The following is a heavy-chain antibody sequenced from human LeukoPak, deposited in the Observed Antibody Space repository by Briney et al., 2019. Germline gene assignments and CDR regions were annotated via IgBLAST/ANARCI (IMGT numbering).Heavy chain of an antibody. Sequence: NPGGSLRLSCAASGFTFSSYSMNWVRQAPGKGLEWVSSISSSSSYIYYADSVKGRFTISRDNAKNSLYLQMNSLRAEDTAVYYCARGGLGYQLLDVWGKGTTVTVSS. CDR3: ARGGLGYQLLDV. D-gene: IGHD2-2*01. V-gene: IGHV3-21*01. CDR2: ISSSSSYI. J-gene: IGHJ6*04. CDR1: GFTFSSYS.